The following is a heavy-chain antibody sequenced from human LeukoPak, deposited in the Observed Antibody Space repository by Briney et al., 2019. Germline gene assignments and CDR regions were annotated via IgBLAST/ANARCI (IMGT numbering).Heavy chain of an antibody. J-gene: IGHJ6*03. CDR1: GGSFSGYY. Sequence: SETLSLTCAVYGGSFSGYYWSWIRQPPGKGLEWIGYIYYSGSTNYNPSLKSRVTISVDTSKNQFSLKLSSVTAADTAVYYCARDRVGSSGWYGRGDYMDVWGKGTTVTISS. CDR2: IYYSGST. V-gene: IGHV4-59*01. D-gene: IGHD6-19*01. CDR3: ARDRVGSSGWYGRGDYMDV.